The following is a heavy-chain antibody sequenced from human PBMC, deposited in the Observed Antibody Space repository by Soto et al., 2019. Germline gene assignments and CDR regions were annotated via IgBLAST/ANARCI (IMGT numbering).Heavy chain of an antibody. CDR1: GFTFDDYA. CDR2: ISGDGGST. CDR3: AKDNRHRQFPNMMRSYGDYGLAFDI. Sequence: GGSLRLSCAASGFTFDDYAMHWVRQAPGKGLEWVSLISGDGGSTYYADSVKGRFTISRDNSKNSLYLQMNSLRTEDTALYYCAKDNRHRQFPNMMRSYGDYGLAFDIWGQGTMVTVSS. J-gene: IGHJ3*02. V-gene: IGHV3-43*02. D-gene: IGHD4-17*01.